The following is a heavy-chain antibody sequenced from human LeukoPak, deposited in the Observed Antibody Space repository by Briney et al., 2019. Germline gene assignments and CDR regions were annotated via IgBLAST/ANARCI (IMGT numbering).Heavy chain of an antibody. Sequence: GGSLRLYCAASGHTFSSYAMSWVRQAPGKGLEWVSANSGSGGSTYYADSVKGRFTISRDNSKNTLYLHMNSLSAEDTAIYYCAKLTGQHCGKDCPYPFDYCGQGTLVTVSS. V-gene: IGHV3-23*01. CDR2: NSGSGGST. D-gene: IGHD2-21*01. J-gene: IGHJ4*02. CDR3: AKLTGQHCGKDCPYPFDY. CDR1: GHTFSSYA.